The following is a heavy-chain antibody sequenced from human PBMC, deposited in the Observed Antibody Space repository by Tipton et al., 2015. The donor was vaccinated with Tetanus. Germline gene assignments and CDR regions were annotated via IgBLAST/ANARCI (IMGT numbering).Heavy chain of an antibody. CDR2: ISAYRGDT. CDR1: GFTFNLYG. Sequence: QSGAEVKRPGASVRVSCKASGFTFNLYGITWVRQAPGQGLEWMGWISAYRGDTHYAQKFRGRVTMTTDTSTSAAYMELRSLRSDDTAVYYCARDSGQATTLDYWGQGTLVTVSS. CDR3: ARDSGQATTLDY. V-gene: IGHV1-18*01. J-gene: IGHJ4*02. D-gene: IGHD1-26*01.